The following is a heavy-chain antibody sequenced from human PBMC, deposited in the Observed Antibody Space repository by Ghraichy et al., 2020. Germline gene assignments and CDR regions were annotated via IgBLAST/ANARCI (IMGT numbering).Heavy chain of an antibody. V-gene: IGHV3-23*01. D-gene: IGHD6-6*01. J-gene: IGHJ4*02. CDR3: AKVREGPSIAARPYFDY. CDR1: GITFNGHA. CDR2: ISGSAGST. Sequence: GGSLRLSCAASGITFNGHAMSWVRQVPGKGLEWVSAISGSAGSTYYADSVKGRFTISRDNSKNTLYLEMNSLRAEDTAIYYCAKVREGPSIAARPYFDYWGQGTLVTVSS.